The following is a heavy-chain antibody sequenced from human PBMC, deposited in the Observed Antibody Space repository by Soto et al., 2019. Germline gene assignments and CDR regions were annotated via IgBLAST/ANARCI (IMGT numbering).Heavy chain of an antibody. Sequence: SETLSLTCTVSGGSISSYYWSWIRQPPGKGLEWIGYIYYSGSTNYNPSLKSRVTISVDTSKNQFSLKLSSVTAADTAVYYCARDKVVPAAMYNYYYGMDVWGQGTTVTVSS. CDR1: GGSISSYY. V-gene: IGHV4-59*01. D-gene: IGHD2-2*01. CDR2: IYYSGST. J-gene: IGHJ6*02. CDR3: ARDKVVPAAMYNYYYGMDV.